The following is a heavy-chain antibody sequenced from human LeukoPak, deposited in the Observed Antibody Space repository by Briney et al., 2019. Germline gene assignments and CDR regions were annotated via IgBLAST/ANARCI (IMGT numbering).Heavy chain of an antibody. CDR3: ARRSGSGYYFFDY. CDR2: ISYSGSM. D-gene: IGHD3-22*01. CDR1: GDSISSSSYY. V-gene: IGHV4-39*01. J-gene: IGHJ4*02. Sequence: SETLSLTCTVSGDSISSSSYYWGWIRQPPGKGPEWIGSISYSGSMYYNPSLKSRVTISVDTSKNQFSLKLSSVTAADTAVYYCARRSGSGYYFFDYWGQGTLVTVSS.